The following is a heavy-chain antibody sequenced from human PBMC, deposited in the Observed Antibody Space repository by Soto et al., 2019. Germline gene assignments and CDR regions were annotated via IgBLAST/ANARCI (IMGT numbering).Heavy chain of an antibody. CDR3: ARGRYGDY. D-gene: IGHD1-1*01. CDR1: GYAFTTYG. J-gene: IGHJ4*02. V-gene: IGHV1-18*01. CDR2: MSAHNGNT. Sequence: QVNLVQSGAEVKKPGASVKVSCKGSGYAFTTYGITWVRQAPGQGLEWMGWMSAHNGNTNYAQKLQGRVTVTRDTSTSTAYMELRSLRSDDTAVYYCARGRYGDYWGQGALGTVSS.